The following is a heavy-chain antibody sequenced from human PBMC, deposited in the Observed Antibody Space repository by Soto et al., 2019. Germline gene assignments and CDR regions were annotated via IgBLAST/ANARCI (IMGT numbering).Heavy chain of an antibody. CDR1: GFTFSSYA. J-gene: IGHJ6*03. V-gene: IGHV3-23*01. CDR3: ARWGAAAGDGNFPSRDYYYYYYYMDV. CDR2: ISGSGGST. D-gene: IGHD6-13*01. Sequence: GGSLRLSCAASGFTFSSYAMSWDRQAPGKGLEWVSAISGSGGSTYYADSVKGRFTISRDNSKNTLYLQMNSLRAEDTAVYYCARWGAAAGDGNFPSRDYYYYYYYMDVWGKGTTVTVSS.